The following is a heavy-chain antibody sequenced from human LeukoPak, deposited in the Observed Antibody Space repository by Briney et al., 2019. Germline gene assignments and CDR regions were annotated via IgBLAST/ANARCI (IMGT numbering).Heavy chain of an antibody. D-gene: IGHD1-14*01. Sequence: SETLSLTCTVSGGSISSYYWSGIRQPAGKGLEWIGRIYTSGSTNYNPSLKSRVTISVDTSKNQFSLKLSSVTAADTAVYYCARSATGGYYYYYMDVWGKGTTVTVSS. J-gene: IGHJ6*03. CDR3: ARSATGGYYYYYMDV. CDR1: GGSISSYY. CDR2: IYTSGST. V-gene: IGHV4-4*07.